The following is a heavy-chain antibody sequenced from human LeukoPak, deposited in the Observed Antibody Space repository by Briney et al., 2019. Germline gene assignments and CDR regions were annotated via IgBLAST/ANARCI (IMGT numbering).Heavy chain of an antibody. J-gene: IGHJ4*02. CDR1: GFTVSSNY. CDR2: IYSGGST. CDR3: ARVSGHPDYYDSSGYVGY. Sequence: PGGSLRLSCAASGFTVSSNYMSWVRQAPGKGLEWVSVIYSGGSTYYADSVKGRFTISRDNSKNTVYLQMNSLRAEDTAVYYCARVSGHPDYYDSSGYVGYWGQGTLVTVSS. V-gene: IGHV3-53*01. D-gene: IGHD3-22*01.